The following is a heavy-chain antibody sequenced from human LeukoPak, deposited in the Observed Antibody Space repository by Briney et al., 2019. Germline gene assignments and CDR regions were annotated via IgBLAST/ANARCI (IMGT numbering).Heavy chain of an antibody. CDR2: IYYSGSA. Sequence: SETLSLTCIVSGGSVSSNNDYWGWIRQPPGRGLEWIGSIYYSGSAWYNPSLKSRVTISVDTSRNQLSLRLDSVTAADTAVYYCAAHGAIQLERLHYWGQGTLVTVSS. V-gene: IGHV4-39*01. CDR1: GGSVSSNNDY. CDR3: AAHGAIQLERLHY. J-gene: IGHJ4*02. D-gene: IGHD1-1*01.